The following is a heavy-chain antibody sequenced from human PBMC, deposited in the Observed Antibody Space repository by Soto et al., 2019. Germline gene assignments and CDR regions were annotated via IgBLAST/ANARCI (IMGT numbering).Heavy chain of an antibody. V-gene: IGHV4-61*01. CDR3: ARAGRGEAAGTIWFDP. D-gene: IGHD6-13*01. CDR2: IYYSGST. J-gene: IGHJ5*02. Sequence: QVQLQESGPGLVKPSETLSLTCTVSGGSVSSGSYYWSWIRQPPGKGLEWIGYIYYSGSTNYNPSLKSRVTISVDTSKNQFSLKLSSVTAADTAVYYCARAGRGEAAGTIWFDPWGQGTLVTVSS. CDR1: GGSVSSGSYY.